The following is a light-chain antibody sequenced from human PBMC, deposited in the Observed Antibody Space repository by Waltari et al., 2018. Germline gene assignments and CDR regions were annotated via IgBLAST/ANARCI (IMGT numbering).Light chain of an antibody. Sequence: DIQMTQSPSTLSASVGDRVTITCRARQNITTWLAWYQQKPGKAPKLLIYETSTLEGGVPSRFSGSGSGTHFTLTISSLQPDDFGTYYCQQYKTFYSFGQGTKL. CDR3: QQYKTFYS. CDR2: ETS. CDR1: QNITTW. J-gene: IGKJ2*01. V-gene: IGKV1-5*03.